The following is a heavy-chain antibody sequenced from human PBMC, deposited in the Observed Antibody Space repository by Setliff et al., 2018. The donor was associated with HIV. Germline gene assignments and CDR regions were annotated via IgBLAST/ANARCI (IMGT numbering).Heavy chain of an antibody. V-gene: IGHV1-69*13. D-gene: IGHD4-4*01. CDR1: GGTFSSYA. CDR3: ARDSGDDYSDYYYYGMDV. J-gene: IGHJ6*02. CDR2: IIPIFGTA. Sequence: SVKVSCKASGGTFSSYAISWVRQAPGQGLEWMGGIIPIFGTANYAQKFQGRVTITADESTSTAYMELSSLRSEDTALYYCARDSGDDYSDYYYYGMDVWGQGTTVTVSS.